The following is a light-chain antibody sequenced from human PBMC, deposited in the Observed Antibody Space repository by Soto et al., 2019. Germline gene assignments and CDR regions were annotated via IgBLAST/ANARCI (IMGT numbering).Light chain of an antibody. J-gene: IGKJ2*01. CDR3: QRYNSYPPMYT. Sequence: DIQMTQSPSTLSASVGDRVTITCRASQTIGSLLVWYQQKAGRAPKLLIYKASTLESGVPSRFSGSRSGTEFTLTISSLQPDDFATYYCQRYNSYPPMYTFGQGTKLEI. CDR2: KAS. CDR1: QTIGSL. V-gene: IGKV1-5*03.